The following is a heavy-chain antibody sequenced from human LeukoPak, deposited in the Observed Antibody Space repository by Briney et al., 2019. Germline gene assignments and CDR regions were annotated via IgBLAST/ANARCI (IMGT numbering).Heavy chain of an antibody. V-gene: IGHV4-4*07. J-gene: IGHJ5*01. CDR1: GGSISSYY. CDR3: ARGESSYCSGGCYFAS. CDR2: IYTSGST. D-gene: IGHD2-21*02. Sequence: SETLSLTCAVSGGSISSYYWSWILQPAGKGLEWIGRIYTSGSTNYNPSLKSRVTMSVDTSKNQFSLKLSSVTAADTAMYYCARGESSYCSGGCYFASWGQGTLVTISS.